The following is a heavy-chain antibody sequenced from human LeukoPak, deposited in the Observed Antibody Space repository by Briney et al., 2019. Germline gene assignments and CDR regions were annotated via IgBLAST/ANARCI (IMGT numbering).Heavy chain of an antibody. V-gene: IGHV3-74*01. D-gene: IGHD4-17*01. Sequence: GGSLRLSCAASGFTFSSYWMHWVRQAPGKGLVWVSRINSDGSSTSYADSVKGRFTISRDNSKNTLYLQMNSLRAEDTAVYYCAKPDYGDYGSFDYWGQGTLVTVSS. CDR1: GFTFSSYW. CDR2: INSDGSST. CDR3: AKPDYGDYGSFDY. J-gene: IGHJ4*02.